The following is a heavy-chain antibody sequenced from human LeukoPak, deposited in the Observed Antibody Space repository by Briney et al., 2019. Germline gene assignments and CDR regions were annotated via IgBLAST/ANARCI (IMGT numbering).Heavy chain of an antibody. V-gene: IGHV3-48*04. Sequence: PGGSLRLSCAASGFTFSAYSMSWVRQAPGKGLEWLSYISHSSTIIYYADSVKGRFTISRDNAKNSLYLQMNSLRAEDTAVYYCARDAEVGWELPPLVGFDYWGQGTLVTVSS. CDR3: ARDAEVGWELPPLVGFDY. D-gene: IGHD1-26*01. CDR1: GFTFSAYS. J-gene: IGHJ4*02. CDR2: ISHSSTII.